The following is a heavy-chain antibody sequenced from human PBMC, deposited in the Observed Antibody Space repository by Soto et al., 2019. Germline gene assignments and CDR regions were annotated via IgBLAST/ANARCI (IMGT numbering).Heavy chain of an antibody. CDR3: ARENDILTGYSHYFDY. CDR2: IYYSGST. CDR1: GGSISRGDYY. D-gene: IGHD3-9*01. Sequence: SETLSLTCTVSGGSISRGDYYWSWIRQPPGKGLEWIGYIYYSGSTYYNPSLKSRVTISVDTSKNQFSLKLSSVTAADTAVYYCARENDILTGYSHYFDYWGQGTLVTVSS. J-gene: IGHJ4*02. V-gene: IGHV4-30-4*01.